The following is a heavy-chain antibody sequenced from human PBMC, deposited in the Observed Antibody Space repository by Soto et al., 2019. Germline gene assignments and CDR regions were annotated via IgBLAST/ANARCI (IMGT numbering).Heavy chain of an antibody. CDR3: ARLPPPGLDYCGMDV. V-gene: IGHV1-2*02. Sequence: QVQLVQSGAEVKKTGASVKVSCKASGYSFTAYYMHGVRQAPGQGLEWVGWIDPKNGATDYAQKFQGRVAMTRDTSISTAYMELSRLRSDDTAVYDCARLPPPGLDYCGMDVWGQGTTVTVSS. CDR2: IDPKNGAT. CDR1: GYSFTAYY. J-gene: IGHJ6*02.